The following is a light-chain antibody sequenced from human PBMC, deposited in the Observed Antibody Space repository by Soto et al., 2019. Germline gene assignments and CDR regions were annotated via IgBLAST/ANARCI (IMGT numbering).Light chain of an antibody. Sequence: EIVMTQSPLSLPVTPREPASISCKSSQSLLHSNGYNYLDWYLQKPGQSPQLLIYAGSNRASGVPDRFSGSGSGTDFTLKISRVEAEDVAVYYCMQALQAPFTFGPGTKVDIK. CDR3: MQALQAPFT. CDR2: AGS. V-gene: IGKV2-28*01. J-gene: IGKJ3*01. CDR1: QSLLHSNGYNY.